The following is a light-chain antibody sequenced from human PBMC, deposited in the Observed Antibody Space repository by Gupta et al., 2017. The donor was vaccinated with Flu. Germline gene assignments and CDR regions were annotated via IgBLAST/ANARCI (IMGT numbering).Light chain of an antibody. V-gene: IGKV3-15*01. CDR3: QQYNNWPFFT. J-gene: IGKJ3*01. Sequence: GEGATLSCRASQTISVNLAWYQQKPGQAPRLLIYGASTRATGIPARFSGSGSGTEFTLTISSRQSEDFAVYYCQQYNNWPFFTFGPGTKVDI. CDR1: QTISVN. CDR2: GAS.